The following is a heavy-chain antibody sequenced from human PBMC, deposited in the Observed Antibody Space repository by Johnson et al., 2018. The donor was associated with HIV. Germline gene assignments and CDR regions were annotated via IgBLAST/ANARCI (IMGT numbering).Heavy chain of an antibody. J-gene: IGHJ3*02. CDR3: AKEGTTMEVDI. V-gene: IGHV3-7*01. D-gene: IGHD5-18*01. Sequence: VQVVESGGGLVQPGGSLRLSCAASGFTFSHYWMNWVRQAPGKGLEWVANIKQDGSEQNYVDSVKGRFTISRDNGKNSLYLQMNSLRAEDTAVYYWAKEGTTMEVDIWGQGTMVTVSS. CDR1: GFTFSHYW. CDR2: IKQDGSEQ.